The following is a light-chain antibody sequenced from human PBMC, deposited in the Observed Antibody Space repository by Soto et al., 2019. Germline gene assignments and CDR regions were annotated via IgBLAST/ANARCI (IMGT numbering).Light chain of an antibody. CDR3: MQGRQTPLT. CDR2: LGS. V-gene: IGKV2-28*01. CDR1: QSLLHSNGYNY. Sequence: DIVMTQSPLSLPVTPGEPASISCRSSQSLLHSNGYNYLDWYLQKPGQSPQLLIYLGSNRASGAPDRFSGSGSGTDFTLKISRVEAEDVGVYYCMQGRQTPLTFGGGTKVEIK. J-gene: IGKJ4*01.